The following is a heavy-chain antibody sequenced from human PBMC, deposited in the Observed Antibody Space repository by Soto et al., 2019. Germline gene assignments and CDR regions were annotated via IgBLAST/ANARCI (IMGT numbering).Heavy chain of an antibody. V-gene: IGHV4-30-2*01. Sequence: SETLSLTCAVSGGSISSGGYSWSWIRQPPGKGLEWIGYIYHSGSTYYNPSLKSRVTISVDRSKNQFSLKLSSVTAADTAVYYCASIEMATRGDYWGQGTLVTVSS. CDR3: ASIEMATRGDY. CDR1: GGSISSGGYS. J-gene: IGHJ4*02. CDR2: IYHSGST. D-gene: IGHD5-12*01.